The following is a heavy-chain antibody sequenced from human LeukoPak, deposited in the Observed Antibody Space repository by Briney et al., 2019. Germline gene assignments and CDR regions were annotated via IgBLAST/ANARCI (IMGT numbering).Heavy chain of an antibody. Sequence: GGSLRLSCAASGFTCSSYEMNWVRQAPGKGLEWVSYISSSGSTIYYADSVKGRFTISRDNAKNSLSLRMNSLSAEDTAVYYCATGYSSGWYFYFQHWGQGSLVSVSS. CDR3: ATGYSSGWYFYFQH. J-gene: IGHJ1*01. D-gene: IGHD6-19*01. CDR1: GFTCSSYE. V-gene: IGHV3-48*03. CDR2: ISSSGSTI.